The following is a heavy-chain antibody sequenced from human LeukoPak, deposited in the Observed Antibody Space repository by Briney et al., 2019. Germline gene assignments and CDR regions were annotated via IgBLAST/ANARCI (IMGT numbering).Heavy chain of an antibody. J-gene: IGHJ4*02. Sequence: PGGSLRLSCAVSGFAFGSEAMSWVRKAPGKGLEWVSSISSSSSYIYYADSVKGRFTISRDNSKNTLYLQMNSLRAEDTAVYYCAKDYYYGSGRIPIDYWGQGTLVTVSS. V-gene: IGHV3-21*01. CDR2: ISSSSSYI. CDR3: AKDYYYGSGRIPIDY. D-gene: IGHD3-10*01. CDR1: GFAFGSEA.